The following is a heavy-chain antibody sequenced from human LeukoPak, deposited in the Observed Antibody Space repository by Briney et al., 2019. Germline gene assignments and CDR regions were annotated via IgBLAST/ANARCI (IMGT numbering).Heavy chain of an antibody. D-gene: IGHD7-27*01. CDR2: MSPNSGDT. CDR1: GYTFTSYD. V-gene: IGHV1-8*01. J-gene: IGHJ4*02. CDR3: ARGSPNWGYDY. Sequence: ASVKVSCLASGYTFTSYDFNWVRQAAGQRPEWMGWMSPNSGDTGYAQKFQDRVKMTRNTSISTAYMELSSLRSDDTAVYYCARGSPNWGYDYWGPGTLVTVSS.